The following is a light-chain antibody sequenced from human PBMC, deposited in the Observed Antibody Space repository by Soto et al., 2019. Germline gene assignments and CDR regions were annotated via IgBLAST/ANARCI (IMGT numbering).Light chain of an antibody. J-gene: IGKJ1*01. CDR3: QHPGT. Sequence: DIQMTQSPSALSAVVGDRVTITCRASQSVGRWLAWYQKKTGAAPRLLIYQASAVETGVPSRFTGSGSGTEFTLTICSLQPDDVATYYCQHPGTVGQGTTVEIK. V-gene: IGKV1-5*03. CDR1: QSVGRW. CDR2: QAS.